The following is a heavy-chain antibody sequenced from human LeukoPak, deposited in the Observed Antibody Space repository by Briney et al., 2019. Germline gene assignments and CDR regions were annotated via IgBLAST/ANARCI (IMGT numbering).Heavy chain of an antibody. D-gene: IGHD6-19*01. CDR1: GFSFSGYA. J-gene: IGHJ5*02. V-gene: IGHV3-30*01. CDR2: VSSDGSKT. Sequence: GRSLRLSCAASGFSFSGYAMYWVRQAPGKGLEGVAVVSSDGSKTHYADSVKGRFTISRDNSKDTLYLQIDSLKAEDTAVYYCARGDSSGLFDPWGQGTLVTVSS. CDR3: ARGDSSGLFDP.